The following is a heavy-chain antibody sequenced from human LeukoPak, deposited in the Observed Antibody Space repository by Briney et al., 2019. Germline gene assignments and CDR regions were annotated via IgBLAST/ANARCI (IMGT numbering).Heavy chain of an antibody. CDR3: ARLGSGSTLDC. CDR2: ISSDGSST. D-gene: IGHD3-10*01. CDR1: GFTFSNYG. V-gene: IGHV3-74*01. J-gene: IGHJ4*02. Sequence: PGGSLRLSCAASGFTFSNYGMHWVRQAPGKGLVWVSRISSDGSSTIYADSVKGRFTISRDNAKNTLYLQMNSLRAEDTAVYYCARLGSGSTLDCWGQGILVTVSS.